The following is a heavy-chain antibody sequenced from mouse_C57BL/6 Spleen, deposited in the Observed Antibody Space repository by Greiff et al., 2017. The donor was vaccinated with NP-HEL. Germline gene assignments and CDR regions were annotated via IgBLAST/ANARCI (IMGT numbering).Heavy chain of an antibody. Sequence: VQLQESGAELVRPGTSVKVSCKASGYAFTNYLIEWVKQRPGQGLEWIGVINPGSGGTNYNEKFKGKATLTADKSCSTAYMQLSSLTSEDSAVYFCARGGWLLPRFDVWGTGTTVTVSS. V-gene: IGHV1-54*01. CDR3: ARGGWLLPRFDV. D-gene: IGHD2-3*01. CDR1: GYAFTNYL. J-gene: IGHJ1*03. CDR2: INPGSGGT.